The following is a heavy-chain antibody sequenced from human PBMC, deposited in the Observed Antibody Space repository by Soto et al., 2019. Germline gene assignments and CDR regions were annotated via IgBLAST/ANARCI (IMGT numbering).Heavy chain of an antibody. CDR1: GFSFSTYL. CDR2: IKQGGNEE. D-gene: IGHD3-22*01. J-gene: IGHJ6*02. Sequence: GGSLRLSCAASGFSFSTYLMSWVRQAPGKGLEWVADIKQGGNEEYYVDSVKGRSTISRDNEKKTLYLQMDSLRLEDTAVYYCVGVLTYEVTYYYYGMDVWGQGTTVTVSS. V-gene: IGHV3-7*01. CDR3: VGVLTYEVTYYYYGMDV.